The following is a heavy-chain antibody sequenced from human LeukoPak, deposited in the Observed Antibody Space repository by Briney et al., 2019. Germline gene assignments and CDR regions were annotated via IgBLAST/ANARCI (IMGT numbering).Heavy chain of an antibody. D-gene: IGHD4-17*01. CDR3: ANEIRPNDY. J-gene: IGHJ4*02. CDR2: ISISGSKT. Sequence: GGSLRLSCAASGFTFSSYSMNWVRQAPGKGLEWVSAISISGSKTYYADSVKGRFTISRDNSKNTLYLQMNSLRAEDTAVYYCANEIRPNDYWGQGTQVTVSS. V-gene: IGHV3-23*01. CDR1: GFTFSSYS.